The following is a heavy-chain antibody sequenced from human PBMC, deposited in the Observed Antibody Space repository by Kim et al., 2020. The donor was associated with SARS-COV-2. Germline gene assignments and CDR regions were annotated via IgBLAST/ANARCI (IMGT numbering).Heavy chain of an antibody. D-gene: IGHD3-22*01. CDR2: IKSKTDRGTT. CDR1: GFTFSNAW. V-gene: IGHV3-15*01. J-gene: IGHJ3*02. Sequence: GGSLRLSCAASGFTFSNAWMSWVRQAPGKGLEWVGRIKSKTDRGTTDYAAPVKGRFTISRDESKNTLYLQMNSLKTEDTAVYYCTTVPPYYYDSSGYWRGPFDIWGQGTMVTVSS. CDR3: TTVPPYYYDSSGYWRGPFDI.